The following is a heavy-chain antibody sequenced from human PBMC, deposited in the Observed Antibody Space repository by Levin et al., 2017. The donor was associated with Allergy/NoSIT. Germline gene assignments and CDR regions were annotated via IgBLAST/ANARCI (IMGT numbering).Heavy chain of an antibody. CDR2: ISSSSSYI. D-gene: IGHD3-22*01. J-gene: IGHJ3*02. CDR1: GFTFSSYS. Sequence: PGGSLRLSCAASGFTFSSYSMNWVRQAPGKGLEWVSSISSSSSYIYYADSVKGRFTISRDNAKNSLYLQMNSLRAEDTAVYYCARDLGGGNYYDRSGVDAFDIWGQGTMVTVSS. CDR3: ARDLGGGNYYDRSGVDAFDI. V-gene: IGHV3-21*01.